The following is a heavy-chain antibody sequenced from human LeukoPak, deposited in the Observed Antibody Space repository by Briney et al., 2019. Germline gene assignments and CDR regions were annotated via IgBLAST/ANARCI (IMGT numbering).Heavy chain of an antibody. D-gene: IGHD3-10*01. V-gene: IGHV3-30*02. J-gene: IGHJ2*01. CDR3: ARCYGSGYWYFDI. CDR1: GFTFSSYG. CDR2: IRYDGSNK. Sequence: GGSLRLSCGASGFTFSSYGMHWVRQAPGKGLEWVAFIRYDGSNKYYADSVKGRFTIPRDNSKNTLYLQMNSLRAEDTAVYYCARCYGSGYWYFDIWGRGTLVSVSS.